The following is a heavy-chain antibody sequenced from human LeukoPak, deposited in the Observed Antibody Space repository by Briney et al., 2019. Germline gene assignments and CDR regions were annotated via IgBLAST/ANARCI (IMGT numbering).Heavy chain of an antibody. Sequence: SQTLSLTCAISGDSVSSNSVTWNWIRQSPSRGLEWLGRTYYRSTWYNDYAVSVRGRITVNPDTSKSQFSLHLNSVTPEDTAVYYCARRLTQYDCFDPWGQGIQVTVSS. CDR2: TYYRSTWYN. V-gene: IGHV6-1*01. CDR1: GDSVSSNSVT. J-gene: IGHJ5*02. D-gene: IGHD2-2*01. CDR3: ARRLTQYDCFDP.